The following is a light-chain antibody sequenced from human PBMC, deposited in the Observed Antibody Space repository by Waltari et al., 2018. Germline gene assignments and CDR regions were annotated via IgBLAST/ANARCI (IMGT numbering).Light chain of an antibody. Sequence: IVLTQSPATLSLSPGERATLSCRASQRVSRYLAWYQQKPGQAPRLLINDASNRATGIPDRFSGSGSGTDFTLTISSLEPEDFAVYYCQQRTNLITFGQGTRLEIK. CDR2: DAS. CDR3: QQRTNLIT. J-gene: IGKJ5*01. V-gene: IGKV3-11*01. CDR1: QRVSRY.